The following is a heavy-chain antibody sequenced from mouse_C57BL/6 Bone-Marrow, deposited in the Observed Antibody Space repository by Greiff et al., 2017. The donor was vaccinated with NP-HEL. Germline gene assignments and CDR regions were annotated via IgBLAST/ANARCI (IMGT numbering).Heavy chain of an antibody. CDR2: IRNKANGYTT. D-gene: IGHD2-4*01. J-gene: IGHJ2*01. Sequence: EVHLVESGGGLVQPGGSLSLSCAASGFTFTDYYMSWVRQPPGKALEWLGFIRNKANGYTTEYSASVKGRFTISRDNSQSILYLQMNALRAEDSATYYCARGDYDIDYWGQGTTLTVSS. V-gene: IGHV7-3*01. CDR1: GFTFTDYY. CDR3: ARGDYDIDY.